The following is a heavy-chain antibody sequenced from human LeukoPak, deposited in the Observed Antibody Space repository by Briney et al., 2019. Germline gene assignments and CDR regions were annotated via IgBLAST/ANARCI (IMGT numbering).Heavy chain of an antibody. Sequence: ASETLSLTCTVSGGSISSYYWSWIRQPAGKGLEWIGRIYTSGSTNYNPSLKSRVTMSVDTSKNQFSLKLSSVTAADTAVYYCARDLPIAAAGLKRHNWFDPWGRGTLVTVSS. CDR1: GGSISSYY. CDR2: IYTSGST. V-gene: IGHV4-4*07. CDR3: ARDLPIAAAGLKRHNWFDP. D-gene: IGHD6-13*01. J-gene: IGHJ5*02.